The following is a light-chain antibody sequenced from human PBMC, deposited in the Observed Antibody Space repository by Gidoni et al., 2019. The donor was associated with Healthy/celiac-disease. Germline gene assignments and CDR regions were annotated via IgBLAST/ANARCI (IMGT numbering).Light chain of an antibody. CDR3: SSYAGSNIWV. J-gene: IGLJ3*02. CDR2: EVS. V-gene: IGLV2-8*01. CDR1: SSDVGGYNY. Sequence: QSALPQPPSASGSPGQSVTISCTGTSSDVGGYNYVSWYQQHPGKAPKLMIYEVSKRPSGVPDRFFGSKSGNTASLTVSGLQAEDEADYYCSSYAGSNIWVFGGGTKLTVL.